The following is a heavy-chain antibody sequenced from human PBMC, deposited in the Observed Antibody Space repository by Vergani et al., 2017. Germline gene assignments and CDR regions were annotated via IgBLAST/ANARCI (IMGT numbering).Heavy chain of an antibody. Sequence: EVQLLESGGGLVQPGGSLRLSCEASGFSFPGYAMSWVRQAPGKGLEWVSSVSGSSATPYYADSVKGRFIISRDNSKNTLYLQMNSLRAEDTAVYYCAKDIIGAAAGISYYYYGMDVWGQGTTVTVSS. V-gene: IGHV3-23*01. D-gene: IGHD6-13*01. CDR2: VSGSSATP. CDR3: AKDIIGAAAGISYYYYGMDV. J-gene: IGHJ6*02. CDR1: GFSFPGYA.